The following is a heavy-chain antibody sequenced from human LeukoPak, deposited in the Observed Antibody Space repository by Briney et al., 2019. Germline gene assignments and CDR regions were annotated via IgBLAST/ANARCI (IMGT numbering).Heavy chain of an antibody. Sequence: PGGSLRLSCAASGFTFSSYEMNWVRQAPGKGLDWVSYISSSGSTIYYADSVKGRFTISRDNAKNSLYLQMNSVRAEDTAVYYCARGVVAVLYYWGQGTLVTVSS. D-gene: IGHD3-22*01. CDR1: GFTFSSYE. CDR2: ISSSGSTI. J-gene: IGHJ4*02. CDR3: ARGVVAVLYY. V-gene: IGHV3-48*03.